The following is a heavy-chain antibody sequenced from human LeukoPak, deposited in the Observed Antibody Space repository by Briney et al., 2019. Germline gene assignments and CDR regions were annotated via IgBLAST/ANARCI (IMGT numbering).Heavy chain of an antibody. CDR3: ANEIRPNGY. Sequence: GGSLRLSCAASGFIFSNYGMNWVRQAPGKGLEWVAAISASGSATSYADSVRGRFTISRDNSKNTLYLQMNSLRAEDTAVYYCANEIRPNGYWGQGTQVTVSS. CDR2: ISASGSAT. V-gene: IGHV3-23*01. D-gene: IGHD2-8*01. J-gene: IGHJ4*02. CDR1: GFIFSNYG.